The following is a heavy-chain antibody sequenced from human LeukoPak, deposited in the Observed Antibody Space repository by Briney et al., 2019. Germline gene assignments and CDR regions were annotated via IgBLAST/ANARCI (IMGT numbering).Heavy chain of an antibody. CDR1: GGSVSSGSYY. J-gene: IGHJ5*02. V-gene: IGHV4-61*01. Sequence: SETLSLTCTVSGGSVSSGSYYWSWIRQPPGKGLEWIGYIYYSGSTNYNPSLKSRVTISVDTSKNQFSLKLSPVTAADTAVYYCARDSSGRPGRNWFDPWGQGTLVTVSS. D-gene: IGHD6-19*01. CDR3: ARDSSGRPGRNWFDP. CDR2: IYYSGST.